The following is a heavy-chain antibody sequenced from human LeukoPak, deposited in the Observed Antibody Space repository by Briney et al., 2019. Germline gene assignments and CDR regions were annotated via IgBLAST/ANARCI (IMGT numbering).Heavy chain of an antibody. CDR3: ARDYSGSYTH. D-gene: IGHD1-26*01. V-gene: IGHV1-2*06. CDR1: GYTFTDYY. J-gene: IGHJ4*02. CDR2: IHPNSGDT. Sequence: ASVKLSCNASGYTFTDYYIHWVRHPPRQGLEWMGLIHPNSGDTYYAQKFRGRVTMTRDTSITTAYMELDRLTSDDTAVYYCARDYSGSYTHWAQGTLVTISS.